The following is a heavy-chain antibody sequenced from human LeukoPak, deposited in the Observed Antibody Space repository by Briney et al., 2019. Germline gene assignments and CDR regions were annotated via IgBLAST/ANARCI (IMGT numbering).Heavy chain of an antibody. D-gene: IGHD6-13*01. Sequence: GGSLRLSCAASGFTFSSYGMHWVRQAPGKGLEWVAGIWYDGSNKYYADSVKGRFTISRDNSKNTLYLQMNSLRAEDTAVYYCARANSSSWPDYYYYGMDVWGQGTTVTVSS. CDR1: GFTFSSYG. CDR3: ARANSSSWPDYYYYGMDV. V-gene: IGHV3-33*01. CDR2: IWYDGSNK. J-gene: IGHJ6*02.